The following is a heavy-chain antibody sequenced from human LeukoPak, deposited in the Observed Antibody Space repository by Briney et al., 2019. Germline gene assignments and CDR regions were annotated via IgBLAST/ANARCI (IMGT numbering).Heavy chain of an antibody. D-gene: IGHD2-2*02. V-gene: IGHV5-51*01. CDR3: AIGGDSSTSCYRCFNY. J-gene: IGHJ4*02. CDR2: IYPGDSDT. CDR1: GLGFPNYW. Sequence: GESLQISSQGSGLGFPNYWIGWARPVTGKGRGWMGIIYPGDSDTRYSPHFQGPVTISADKSIGTAYLQWSSLKSSDTAMYYCAIGGDSSTSCYRCFNYWGQGTLVTVSS.